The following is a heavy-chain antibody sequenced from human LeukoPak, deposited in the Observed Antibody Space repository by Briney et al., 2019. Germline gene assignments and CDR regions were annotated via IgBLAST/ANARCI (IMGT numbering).Heavy chain of an antibody. V-gene: IGHV4-59*08. CDR3: ARSYDSSGYYDY. CDR1: GGSISSYY. CDR2: IYYSGST. D-gene: IGHD3-22*01. J-gene: IGHJ4*02. Sequence: NTSETLSLTCTVSGGSISSYYWSWIRQPPGKGLEWIGYIYYSGSTNYNPSLESRVTISVDTSKNQFSLKLSSVTAADTAVYYCARSYDSSGYYDYWGQGTLVTVSS.